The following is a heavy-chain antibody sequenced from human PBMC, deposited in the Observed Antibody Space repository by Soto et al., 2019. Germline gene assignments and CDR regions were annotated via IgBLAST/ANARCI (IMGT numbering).Heavy chain of an antibody. J-gene: IGHJ6*02. V-gene: IGHV3-53*01. Sequence: GGSLRLSCAASGFTVSSNYMSWVRQAPGKGLEWVSVIYSGGSTYYADSVKGRFTISRDNSKNTLYLQMNSLRAEDTAVYYCARGALGGGSYYYGMDVWGQGTTVTVSS. CDR1: GFTVSSNY. CDR3: ARGALGGGSYYYGMDV. CDR2: IYSGGST. D-gene: IGHD3-16*01.